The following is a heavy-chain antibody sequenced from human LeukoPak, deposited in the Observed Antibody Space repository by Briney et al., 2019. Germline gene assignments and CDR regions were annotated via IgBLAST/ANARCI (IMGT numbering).Heavy chain of an antibody. J-gene: IGHJ4*02. CDR2: IYYSGST. V-gene: IGHV4-59*01. Sequence: PSETLSLTCTVSGGSISSYYWSWLRQPPGKGLEWIGDIYYSGSTNYNPSIKSRVTISVDTSKNQFSLKLSSVTAADTAVYYCARANYFDYWGQGTLVTVSS. CDR3: ARANYFDY. CDR1: GGSISSYY.